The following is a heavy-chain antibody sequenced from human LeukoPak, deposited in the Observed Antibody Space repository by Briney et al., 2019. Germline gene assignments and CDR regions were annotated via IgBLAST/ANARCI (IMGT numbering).Heavy chain of an antibody. CDR2: ISGSGGST. Sequence: WGSLRLSCAASGFTFSSYAMSWVRQAPGKGLEWVSAISGSGGSTYYADSVKGRFTISRDNSKNTLYLQMNSLRAEDTAVYYCAKDDEYDIGTGGNFDYWGQGTLVTVSS. J-gene: IGHJ4*02. D-gene: IGHD3-9*01. CDR1: GFTFSSYA. V-gene: IGHV3-23*01. CDR3: AKDDEYDIGTGGNFDY.